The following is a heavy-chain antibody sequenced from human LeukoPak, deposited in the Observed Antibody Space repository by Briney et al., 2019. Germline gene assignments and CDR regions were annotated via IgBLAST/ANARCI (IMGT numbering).Heavy chain of an antibody. V-gene: IGHV3-21*01. J-gene: IGHJ3*02. CDR3: AVAYYYGSGDAFDI. D-gene: IGHD3-10*01. CDR1: GFTIRSYS. CDR2: INSDSNYI. Sequence: GGSLRLSCAASGFTIRSYSMNWVRQAPGKGLEWVSSINSDSNYIYYADSVQGRFTISRDNAKNSLYLQMNSLRAEDTAVYYCAVAYYYGSGDAFDIWGQGTKVTVSS.